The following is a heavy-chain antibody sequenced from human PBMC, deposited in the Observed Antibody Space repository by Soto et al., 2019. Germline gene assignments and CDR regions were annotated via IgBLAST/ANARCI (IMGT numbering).Heavy chain of an antibody. CDR2: ISGSGGST. CDR1: GFTFSSYA. D-gene: IGHD2-2*01. CDR3: AKVKCSSTSCSDAFDI. Sequence: GGSLRLSCAASGFTFSSYAMSWVRQAPGKGLEWVSAISGSGGSTYCADSVKGRFTISRDNSKNTLYLQMNSLRAEDTAVYYCAKVKCSSTSCSDAFDIWGQGTMVTVSS. J-gene: IGHJ3*02. V-gene: IGHV3-23*01.